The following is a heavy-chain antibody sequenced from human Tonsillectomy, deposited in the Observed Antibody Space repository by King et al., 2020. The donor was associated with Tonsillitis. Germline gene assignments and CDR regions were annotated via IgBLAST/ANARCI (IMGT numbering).Heavy chain of an antibody. V-gene: IGHV7-4-1*02. Sequence: VQLVESGSELKKPGASVKVSCKASGYTFTTYSINWVRQAPGQGLQWMGWTNTNTGNPTFAQCFTGRFVFSLDTSVSTAYLQINSLKAEDTAVYYCARGRGAVAGTSLYYFDYWGQGTLVTVSS. CDR3: ARGRGAVAGTSLYYFDY. D-gene: IGHD6-19*01. J-gene: IGHJ4*02. CDR1: GYTFTTYS. CDR2: TNTNTGNP.